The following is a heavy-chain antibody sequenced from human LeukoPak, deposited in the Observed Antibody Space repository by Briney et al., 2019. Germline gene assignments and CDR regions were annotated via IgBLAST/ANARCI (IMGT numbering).Heavy chain of an antibody. CDR3: AKEGGLGYCSTTSCAFAH. D-gene: IGHD2-2*01. J-gene: IGHJ4*02. CDR1: GFTVSNNY. Sequence: PGGSLRLSCAGSGFTVSNNYMTWVRQAPGKGLEWVSVTYSGGTTYYADAVEGRFTISRDNFKNTLYLQMNSLRTEDTAVYYCAKEGGLGYCSTTSCAFAHWGRGTLVTVSS. CDR2: TYSGGTT. V-gene: IGHV3-53*01.